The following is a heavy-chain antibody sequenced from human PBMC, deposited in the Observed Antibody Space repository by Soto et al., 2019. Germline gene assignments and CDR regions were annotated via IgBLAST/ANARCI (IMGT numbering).Heavy chain of an antibody. V-gene: IGHV1-18*01. CDR1: GYTFTSYG. J-gene: IGHJ4*02. D-gene: IGHD6-13*01. CDR3: GREWAAAGRFDY. Sequence: QVQLVQSGAEVKKPGASVKVSCKASGYTFTSYGISWVRQAPGQGLEWMGWISAYNGNTNYAQKLQGRVTMTTDTSASTAYMELTSLGSDDTAVYYCGREWAAAGRFDYWGQGTLVTVSS. CDR2: ISAYNGNT.